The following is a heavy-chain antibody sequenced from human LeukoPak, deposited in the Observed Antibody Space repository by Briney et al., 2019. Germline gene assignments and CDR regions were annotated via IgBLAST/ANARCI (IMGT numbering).Heavy chain of an antibody. CDR1: GITLSDFW. V-gene: IGHV3-15*01. Sequence: GGSLRLSCAASGITLSDFWFSWVRQAPWKGLEWVARIKAKIHGETIDYAAPVRGRFIISRDDSRNTVYLQMNSLKFEDTAMHYCTRRSTIWGRGTRVTVSS. CDR3: TRRSTI. CDR2: IKAKIHGETI. J-gene: IGHJ4*02. D-gene: IGHD5-24*01.